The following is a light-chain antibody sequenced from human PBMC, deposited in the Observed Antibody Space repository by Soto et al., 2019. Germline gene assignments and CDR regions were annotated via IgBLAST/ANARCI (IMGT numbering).Light chain of an antibody. Sequence: QSVLTQPASVSGSPGQSITISCTGTSSDFGGYNYVSWYQQHPGKAPKLMIYDVSNRPSGVSNRFSGSKSGNTASLTISGLQAEDEADYYCSSYKSRSTLYVFGTGTKVTVL. CDR3: SSYKSRSTLYV. CDR2: DVS. CDR1: SSDFGGYNY. J-gene: IGLJ1*01. V-gene: IGLV2-14*01.